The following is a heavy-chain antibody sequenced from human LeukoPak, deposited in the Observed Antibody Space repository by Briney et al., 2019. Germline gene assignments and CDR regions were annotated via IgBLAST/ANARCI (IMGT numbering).Heavy chain of an antibody. CDR2: ISSSSSYI. CDR1: GFTFSSYS. D-gene: IGHD3-10*01. J-gene: IGHJ4*02. V-gene: IGHV3-21*01. Sequence: PGGSLRLSCAASGFTFSSYSMNWVRQAPGKGLEWVSSISSSSSYIYYADSVKGRFTISRDNAKNSLYLQMNSLRAEDMAVYYCARDYGSGSYYFGYWGQGTLVTVSS. CDR3: ARDYGSGSYYFGY.